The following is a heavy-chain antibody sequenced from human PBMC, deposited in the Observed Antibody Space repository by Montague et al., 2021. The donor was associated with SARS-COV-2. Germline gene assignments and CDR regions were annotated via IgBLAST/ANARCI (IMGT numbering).Heavy chain of an antibody. V-gene: IGHV3-30*09. D-gene: IGHD6-19*01. CDR2: ISYDGSNK. CDR3: LRASLIKARIAVAGTTVY. Sequence: SLRLSCAASGFTFNNYAMHWVRQAPGKGLEWVAIISYDGSNKYYADSVKGRFAISRDNSKDTLYLQMNSLRAEDTAVYYCLRASLIKARIAVAGTTVYWGQGTPVTISS. CDR1: GFTFNNYA. J-gene: IGHJ4*02.